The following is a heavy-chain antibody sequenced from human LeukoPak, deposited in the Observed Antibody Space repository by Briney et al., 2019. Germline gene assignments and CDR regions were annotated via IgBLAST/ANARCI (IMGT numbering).Heavy chain of an antibody. CDR3: DRVVYATYYYYYYMDV. CDR1: GGSISSHY. D-gene: IGHD2-8*01. CDR2: IYYSGST. Sequence: SETLSLTCTVSGGSISSHYWSWIRQPPGKGLGWIGYIYYSGSTNYNPSLKSRVTISVDTSKNQFSLKRSSVTAADAAVYYCDRVVYATYYYYYYMDVWGKGTTVTVSS. V-gene: IGHV4-59*11. J-gene: IGHJ6*03.